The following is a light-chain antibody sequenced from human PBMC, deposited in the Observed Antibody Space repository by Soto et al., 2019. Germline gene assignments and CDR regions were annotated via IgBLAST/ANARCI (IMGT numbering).Light chain of an antibody. J-gene: IGKJ4*01. CDR1: QGISSL. CDR3: QERSNWPRVT. Sequence: IQLTHTPSSLSASAGDRVTITCRASQGISSLLAWYQQKPGKAPKLLIYLASTLQSGVPSRFSGSGSGTQFTLTISSLEPEDFAIYYCQERSNWPRVTFGGGTKV. CDR2: LAS. V-gene: IGKV1-9*01.